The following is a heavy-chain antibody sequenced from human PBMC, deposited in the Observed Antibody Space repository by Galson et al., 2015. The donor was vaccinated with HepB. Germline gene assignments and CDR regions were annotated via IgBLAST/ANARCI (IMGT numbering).Heavy chain of an antibody. Sequence: SGYTFTGYYMHWVRQAPGQGLEWMGWINPNSGGTNYAQKFQGWVTMTRDTSISTAYMELSRLRSDDTAVYYCARARGYDSSGYSEAYFDYWGQGTLVTVSS. J-gene: IGHJ4*02. D-gene: IGHD3-22*01. V-gene: IGHV1-2*04. CDR3: ARARGYDSSGYSEAYFDY. CDR2: INPNSGGT. CDR1: GYTFTGYY.